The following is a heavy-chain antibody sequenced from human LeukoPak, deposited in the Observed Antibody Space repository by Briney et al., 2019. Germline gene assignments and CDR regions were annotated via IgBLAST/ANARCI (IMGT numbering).Heavy chain of an antibody. CDR2: ITNSGNSK. J-gene: IGHJ4*02. V-gene: IGHV3-21*05. Sequence: GGSLRLSCAASEFTFSSYSMNWVRQAPGKGLEWVSYITNSGNSKSYADSVKGRFTISRDNAKNSLYLQMNSLRAEDTAVYYCARAFGYCSGGSCYSDYWGQGTLVTVSS. CDR3: ARAFGYCSGGSCYSDY. D-gene: IGHD2-15*01. CDR1: EFTFSSYS.